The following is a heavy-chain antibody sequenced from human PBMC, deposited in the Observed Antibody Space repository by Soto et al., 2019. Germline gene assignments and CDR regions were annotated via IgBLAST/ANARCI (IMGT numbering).Heavy chain of an antibody. CDR1: GFTFSNAW. CDR3: TTLTTGYCISTSCWYYFDY. Sequence: PGGSLRLSCAASGFTFSNAWMNWVRQAPGKGLEWVGRIKSKTDGGTTDYAAPVKGRFTISRDDSKNTLYLQMNSLKTEDTAVYYCTTLTTGYCISTSCWYYFDYWGQGTLVTVSS. V-gene: IGHV3-15*07. D-gene: IGHD2-2*01. J-gene: IGHJ4*02. CDR2: IKSKTDGGTT.